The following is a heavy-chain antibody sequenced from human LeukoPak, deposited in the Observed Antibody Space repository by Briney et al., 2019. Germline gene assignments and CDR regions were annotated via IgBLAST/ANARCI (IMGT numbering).Heavy chain of an antibody. V-gene: IGHV3-30*02. CDR2: IRYDGSNK. D-gene: IGHD6-19*01. CDR1: GFTFSSYG. CDR3: ARDEEVEWLVLTDY. J-gene: IGHJ4*02. Sequence: GGSLRLSCAASGFTFSSYGMHWVRQAPGKGLEWVAFIRYDGSNKYYADSVKGRFTISRDDSKNTLYLQMNSLRAEDTAVYYCARDEEVEWLVLTDYWGQGTLVTVSS.